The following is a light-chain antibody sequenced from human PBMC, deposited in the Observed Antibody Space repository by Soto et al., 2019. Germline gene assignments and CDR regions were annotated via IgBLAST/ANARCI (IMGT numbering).Light chain of an antibody. Sequence: AIHLTQSPSSLSASVGDRVTITCRASQGISSALAWYQHKPGRPPRVLIYDASSLQSGFPSRFSGSESGTDCTLTISSLQPEDSATYYCQQLNSYPFTFGQGTRLEIK. CDR2: DAS. J-gene: IGKJ5*01. V-gene: IGKV1-13*02. CDR1: QGISSA. CDR3: QQLNSYPFT.